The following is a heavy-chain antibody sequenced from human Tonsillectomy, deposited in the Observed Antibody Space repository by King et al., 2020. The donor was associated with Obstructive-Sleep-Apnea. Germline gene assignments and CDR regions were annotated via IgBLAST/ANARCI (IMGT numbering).Heavy chain of an antibody. D-gene: IGHD3-9*01. CDR2: INHSGST. Sequence: VQLQQWGAGLLKPSETLSLTCAVYGGSFSGYYWSWIRQPPGKGLEWIGEINHSGSTNYNPSLKSRVTISVDTSKNQFSLKLSSVTAAYTAVYYCARGPAFLTGLSSCAFDIWGQGTMVTVSS. CDR3: ARGPAFLTGLSSCAFDI. V-gene: IGHV4-34*01. CDR1: GGSFSGYY. J-gene: IGHJ3*02.